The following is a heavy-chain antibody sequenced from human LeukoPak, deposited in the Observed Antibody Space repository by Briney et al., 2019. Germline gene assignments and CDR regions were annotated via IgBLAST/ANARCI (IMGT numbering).Heavy chain of an antibody. CDR1: GAAITNYY. Sequence: SETLSLTCTVSGAAITNYYLSWIRQPPGKGLEWIGYIYYSGSTNYNPSLKSRVTITIDTSKNQFSLKLNSVTAADTAVYYCAREGDCSGGSCPAHFDYWGQGTLVTVSS. D-gene: IGHD2-15*01. J-gene: IGHJ4*02. CDR2: IYYSGST. V-gene: IGHV4-59*12. CDR3: AREGDCSGGSCPAHFDY.